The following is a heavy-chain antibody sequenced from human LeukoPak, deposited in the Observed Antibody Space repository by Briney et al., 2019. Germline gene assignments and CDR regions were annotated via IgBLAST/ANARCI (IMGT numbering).Heavy chain of an antibody. Sequence: GGSLRLSCAASGFTFSSYAMSWVRQAPGKGLEWVSAISGSGGSTYYADSVQGRFTIPRDNSKNTLYLQMNSLRAEDTAIYYCAKDPTTGTTPNWFDPWGQGTLVTVSS. CDR1: GFTFSSYA. D-gene: IGHD1-1*01. J-gene: IGHJ5*02. V-gene: IGHV3-23*01. CDR3: AKDPTTGTTPNWFDP. CDR2: ISGSGGST.